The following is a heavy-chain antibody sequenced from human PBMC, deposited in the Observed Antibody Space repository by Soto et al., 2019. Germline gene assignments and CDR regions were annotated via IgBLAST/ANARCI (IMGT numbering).Heavy chain of an antibody. J-gene: IGHJ4*02. D-gene: IGHD6-19*01. CDR3: ARDRAVAGTGFFDY. Sequence: QVQLQQWGAGLLKPSETLSLTCAVYGGSFSGYYWSWIRQPPGKGLEWIGEINHSGSTNYNPSLKSRVTISVDTSKNQFSLKLSSVTAADTAVYYCARDRAVAGTGFFDYWGQGTLVTVSS. V-gene: IGHV4-34*01. CDR1: GGSFSGYY. CDR2: INHSGST.